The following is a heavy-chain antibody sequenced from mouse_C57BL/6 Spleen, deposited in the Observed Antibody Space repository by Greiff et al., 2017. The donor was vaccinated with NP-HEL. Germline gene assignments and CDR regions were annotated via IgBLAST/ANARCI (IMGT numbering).Heavy chain of an antibody. CDR3: ARSTTVVGGKFDY. V-gene: IGHV1-19*01. D-gene: IGHD1-1*01. Sequence: VQLKQSGPVLVKPGASVKMSCKASGYTFTDYYMNWVKQSHGKSLEWIGVINPYNGGTSYNQKFKGKATLTVDKSSSTAYMELNSLTSEDSAVYYCARSTTVVGGKFDYWGQGTTLTVSS. CDR2: INPYNGGT. CDR1: GYTFTDYY. J-gene: IGHJ2*01.